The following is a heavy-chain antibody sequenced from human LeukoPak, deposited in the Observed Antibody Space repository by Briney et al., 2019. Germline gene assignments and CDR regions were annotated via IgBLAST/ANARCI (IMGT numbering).Heavy chain of an antibody. V-gene: IGHV4-4*07. CDR2: IYTSGST. J-gene: IGHJ4*02. CDR1: GGSISSYY. Sequence: PSETLSLTCTVSGGSISSYYWSWIRQPAGKGLEWIGRIYTSGSTNYNPSLKSRVTISVDTSKNQFSLKLSSVTAADTAVYYCARLLRYSSSSGDYFDYWGQGTLVTVSS. CDR3: ARLLRYSSSSGDYFDY. D-gene: IGHD6-6*01.